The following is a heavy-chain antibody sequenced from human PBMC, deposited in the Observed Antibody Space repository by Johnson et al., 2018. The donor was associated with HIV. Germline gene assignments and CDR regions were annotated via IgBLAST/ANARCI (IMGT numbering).Heavy chain of an antibody. Sequence: EVQLVESGGGLVQPGGSLRLSCAASGFTFSSYAMSWVRQAPGKGLEWVSAISGSGGSTYYADSVKGRFTISRDNSKNKLYLKMNSLRAEDTAVYYCATRITMVQGVIKGDAFDIWGQGTMVTVSS. D-gene: IGHD3-10*01. CDR3: ATRITMVQGVIKGDAFDI. J-gene: IGHJ3*02. V-gene: IGHV3-23*04. CDR2: ISGSGGST. CDR1: GFTFSSYA.